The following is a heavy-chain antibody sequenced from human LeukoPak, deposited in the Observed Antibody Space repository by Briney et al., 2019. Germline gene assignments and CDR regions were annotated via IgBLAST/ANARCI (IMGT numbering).Heavy chain of an antibody. CDR1: GGTFSSYY. CDR3: AKEGRWLQLGGAFDI. Sequence: PGRSLTLSCAASGGTFSSYYMHWIRQAPGKGLEWVSFISSDENNKYYADSVKGRFTISRHNSKNTRYLQRSSLRPEGTAVYYCAKEGRWLQLGGAFDIWGQGTMVTVSS. V-gene: IGHV3-30*18. CDR2: ISSDENNK. D-gene: IGHD5-24*01. J-gene: IGHJ3*02.